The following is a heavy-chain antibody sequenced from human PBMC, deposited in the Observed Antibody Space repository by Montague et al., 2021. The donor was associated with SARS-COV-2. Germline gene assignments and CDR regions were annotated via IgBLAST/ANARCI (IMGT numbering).Heavy chain of an antibody. CDR3: AGAFIAAAGTTSFDY. Sequence: SETLSLTCTVSGGSISSSSYFWGWIRQPPGKGLEWIGSIYYSGNTYYNPSLKSRVTISVDTSKNQFSLKLSSVTAADTAVFYCAGAFIAAAGTTSFDYWGQGTLVTVSS. V-gene: IGHV4-39*01. CDR2: IYYSGNT. CDR1: GGSISSSSYF. J-gene: IGHJ4*02. D-gene: IGHD6-13*01.